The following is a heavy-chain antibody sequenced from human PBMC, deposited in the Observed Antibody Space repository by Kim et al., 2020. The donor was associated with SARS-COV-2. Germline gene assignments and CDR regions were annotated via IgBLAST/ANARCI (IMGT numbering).Heavy chain of an antibody. CDR2: ISSSSSYI. J-gene: IGHJ6*02. Sequence: GGSLRLSCAASGFTFSSYSMNWVRQAPGKGLEWVSSISSSSSYIYYADSVKGRFTISRDNAKNSLYLQMNSLRAEDTAVYYCASTPTPLFGSGGSHGHYYYYGMDVWGQGTTVTVSS. CDR1: GFTFSSYS. V-gene: IGHV3-21*01. D-gene: IGHD2-15*01. CDR3: ASTPTPLFGSGGSHGHYYYYGMDV.